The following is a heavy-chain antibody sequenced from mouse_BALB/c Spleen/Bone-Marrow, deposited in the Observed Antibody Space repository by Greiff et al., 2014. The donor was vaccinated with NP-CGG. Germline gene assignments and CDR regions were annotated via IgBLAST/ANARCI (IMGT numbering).Heavy chain of an antibody. V-gene: IGHV5-4*02. D-gene: IGHD2-3*01. CDR2: ISDGGSYT. J-gene: IGHJ4*01. CDR1: GFTFSDYY. CDR3: ARGPHDDDMDY. Sequence: EVKLMESGGGLVKPGGSLKLSCAASGFTFSDYYMYWVRQTPEKRLEWVATISDGGSYTYYPDGVKGRFTISRDNVKNNLYLQMSSLKSEDTAMYYCARGPHDDDMDYWGQGTSVTVSS.